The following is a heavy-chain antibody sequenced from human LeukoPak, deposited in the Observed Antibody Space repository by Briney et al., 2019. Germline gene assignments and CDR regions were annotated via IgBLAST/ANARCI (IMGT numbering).Heavy chain of an antibody. V-gene: IGHV4-39*01. CDR3: ARPLSGSSSWHGDAFDI. CDR1: GGSISSSTYY. D-gene: IGHD6-13*01. Sequence: PSETLSLTCTVSGGSISSSTYYWGWIRQPPGKGLEWIVCIYYSGSTYYNASLKSRVTISADTSKNQFSLKLSSVTAADTAVYYCARPLSGSSSWHGDAFDIWGQGTMVTVSS. J-gene: IGHJ3*02. CDR2: IYYSGST.